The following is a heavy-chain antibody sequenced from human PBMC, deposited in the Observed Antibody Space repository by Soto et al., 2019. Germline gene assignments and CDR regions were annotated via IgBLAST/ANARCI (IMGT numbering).Heavy chain of an antibody. Sequence: GASVKVSCKASGGTFSSYAISWVRQAPGQGLEWMGGIIPIFGTANYAQKFQGRVAITADESTSTAYMELSSLRSEDTAVYYCARAGMVYAIVSWFDPWGQGTLVTVSS. V-gene: IGHV1-69*13. CDR2: IIPIFGTA. D-gene: IGHD2-8*01. CDR1: GGTFSSYA. CDR3: ARAGMVYAIVSWFDP. J-gene: IGHJ5*02.